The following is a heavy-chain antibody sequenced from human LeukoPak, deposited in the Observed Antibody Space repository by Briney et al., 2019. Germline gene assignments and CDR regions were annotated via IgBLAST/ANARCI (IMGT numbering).Heavy chain of an antibody. Sequence: GASLRLSCAASGFTFSNYAMSWVRQAPGKGLEWVGRIKSKTDGGTTDYAAPVKGRFTISRDDSKNTLYLQMNSLKTEDTAVYYCTMYYYDSSGYYSPDFDYWGQGTLVTVSS. D-gene: IGHD3-22*01. CDR3: TMYYYDSSGYYSPDFDY. CDR2: IKSKTDGGTT. V-gene: IGHV3-15*01. CDR1: GFTFSNYA. J-gene: IGHJ4*02.